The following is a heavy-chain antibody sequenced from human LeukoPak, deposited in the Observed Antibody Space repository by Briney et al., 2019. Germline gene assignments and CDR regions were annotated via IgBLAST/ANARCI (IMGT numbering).Heavy chain of an antibody. V-gene: IGHV4-59*05. CDR2: LYYSAST. J-gene: IGHJ4*02. CDR1: GGSISSYY. CDR3: ARGYSYGIVYFDY. Sequence: SETLSLTCTVSGGSISSYYWSWIRQPAGKGLEWIGSLYYSASTYYNPSLKSRVTISADTSKNQFSLKLSSVTAADTAVYYCARGYSYGIVYFDYWGQGTLVTVSS. D-gene: IGHD5-18*01.